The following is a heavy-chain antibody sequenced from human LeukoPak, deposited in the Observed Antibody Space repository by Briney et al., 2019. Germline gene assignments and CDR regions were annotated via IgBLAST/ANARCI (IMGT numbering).Heavy chain of an antibody. CDR2: IRYDGSNK. Sequence: GGSLRLSCAASGFTFSSYGMHWVRQAPGKGLEWVAFIRYDGSNKDYADSVKGRFTISRDNSKNTLYLQMNSLRAEDTAVYYCAKDSSSWAYYYYYMDVWGKGTTVTISS. J-gene: IGHJ6*03. CDR1: GFTFSSYG. V-gene: IGHV3-30*02. CDR3: AKDSSSWAYYYYYMDV. D-gene: IGHD6-13*01.